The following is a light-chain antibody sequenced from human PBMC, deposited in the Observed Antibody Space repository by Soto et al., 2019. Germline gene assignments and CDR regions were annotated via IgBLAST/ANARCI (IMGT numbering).Light chain of an antibody. CDR3: QNWGTGIWV. J-gene: IGLJ3*02. CDR1: SGYSTYG. V-gene: IGLV4-69*01. CDR2: LNSDGSH. Sequence: QSVLTQSPSASASLGASVKLTCTLSSGYSTYGIAWHQQQPEKGPRFLMKLNSDGSHNKGGGIPDPFSGSSSGAERCLPIRGLQLEDEADHFCQNWGTGIWVFGGGTKVTVL.